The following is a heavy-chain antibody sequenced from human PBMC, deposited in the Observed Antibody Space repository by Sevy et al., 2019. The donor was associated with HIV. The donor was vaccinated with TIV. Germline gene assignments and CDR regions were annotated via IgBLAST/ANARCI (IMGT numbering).Heavy chain of an antibody. CDR1: GYTFTGYY. J-gene: IGHJ6*02. CDR2: INPNSGGT. Sequence: ASVKVSCKASGYTFTGYYMHWVRQAPGQGLEWMGRINPNSGGTNNAQKFQGRVTMTRDTSISTAYMELSRLRSDDTAVYYCARDILRGGRPAGNYYGMDVWGQGTTVTVSS. CDR3: ARDILRGGRPAGNYYGMDV. V-gene: IGHV1-2*06. D-gene: IGHD6-13*01.